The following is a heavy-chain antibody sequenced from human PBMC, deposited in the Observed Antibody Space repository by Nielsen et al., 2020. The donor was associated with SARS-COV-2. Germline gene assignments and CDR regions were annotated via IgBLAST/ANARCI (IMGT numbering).Heavy chain of an antibody. D-gene: IGHD1-26*01. CDR3: ARGGVGATTDYFDY. CDR2: ISGSGGST. V-gene: IGHV3-23*01. CDR1: GFTVSSNY. Sequence: GGSLRLSCAASGFTVSSNYMSWVRQAPGKGLEWVSAISGSGGSTYYADSVKGRFTISRDDSKNTLYLQMNSLRAEDTAVYYCARGGVGATTDYFDYWGQGTLVTVSS. J-gene: IGHJ4*02.